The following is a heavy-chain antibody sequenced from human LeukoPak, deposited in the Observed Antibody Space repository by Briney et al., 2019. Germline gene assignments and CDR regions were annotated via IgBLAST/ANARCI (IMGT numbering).Heavy chain of an antibody. V-gene: IGHV3-33*01. Sequence: GGSLRLSCAASGFTFSSYDMHWVRQAPGKGLEWVALIWYDGSNKNYADSVKGRLTISRDNSKNTLFLQMNSLRAEDTAVYYCAREASDAFDIWGQGTMVTVSS. CDR1: GFTFSSYD. CDR2: IWYDGSNK. CDR3: AREASDAFDI. J-gene: IGHJ3*02.